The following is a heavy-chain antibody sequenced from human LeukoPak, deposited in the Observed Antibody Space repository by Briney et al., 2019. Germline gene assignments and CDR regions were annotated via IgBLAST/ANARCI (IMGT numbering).Heavy chain of an antibody. D-gene: IGHD2-2*01. V-gene: IGHV3-23*01. CDR3: AKERYCSSTSCSYYYYYMDV. Sequence: GGSPRLSPAASRVTFSSYAMSWVPPAPGEGLEWVSHISGRGGSTYYADSVKGRFTISRDNSKNTLYLQMNSLRAEDTAVYYCAKERYCSSTSCSYYYYYMDVWGKGTTVTVSS. J-gene: IGHJ6*03. CDR2: ISGRGGST. CDR1: RVTFSSYA.